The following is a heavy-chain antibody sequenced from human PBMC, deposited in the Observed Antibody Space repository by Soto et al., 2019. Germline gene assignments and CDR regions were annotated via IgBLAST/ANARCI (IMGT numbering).Heavy chain of an antibody. CDR3: TTVSGDIHYYYYYGMDV. V-gene: IGHV3-15*07. J-gene: IGHJ6*02. CDR1: GFTFSNAW. Sequence: RRLSCAASGFTFSNAWMNWVRQAPGKGLEWVGRIKSKTDGGTTDYAAPVKGRFTISRDDSKNTLYLQMNSLKTEDTAVYFCTTVSGDIHYYYYYGMDVWGQGTMVTVSS. CDR2: IKSKTDGGTT. D-gene: IGHD4-17*01.